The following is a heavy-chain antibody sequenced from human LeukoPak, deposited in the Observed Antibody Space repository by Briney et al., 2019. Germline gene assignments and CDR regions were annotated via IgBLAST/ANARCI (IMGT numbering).Heavy chain of an antibody. CDR1: GFTFSDYW. J-gene: IGHJ1*01. D-gene: IGHD6-6*01. CDR2: IKQDGSEK. CDR3: ARDASSSPYFEYFQH. Sequence: PGGSLRLSCAASGFTFSDYWMNWVRQAPGKGLEWVAIIKQDGSEKLYVDSVKGRFTISRDNAKNSLYLQMNSLRAEDTAVYYCARDASSSPYFEYFQHWGQGTLVTVSS. V-gene: IGHV3-7*03.